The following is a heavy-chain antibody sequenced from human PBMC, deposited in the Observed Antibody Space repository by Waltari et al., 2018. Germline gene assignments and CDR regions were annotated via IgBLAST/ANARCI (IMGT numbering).Heavy chain of an antibody. CDR3: ARMDIVVVPAH. J-gene: IGHJ4*02. CDR1: GGSIRSSSYY. V-gene: IGHV4-39*01. Sequence: QLQLQESGPGLVKPSETLSLNCTVSGGSIRSSSYYWGWIRQPPGKGLEWIGSIYYSGSTYYNPSLKSRVTISVDTSKNQFSLKLSSVTAADTAVYYCARMDIVVVPAHWGQGTLVTVSS. CDR2: IYYSGST. D-gene: IGHD2-2*03.